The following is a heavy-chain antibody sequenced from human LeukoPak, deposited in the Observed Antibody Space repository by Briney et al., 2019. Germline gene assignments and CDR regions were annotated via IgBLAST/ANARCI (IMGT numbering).Heavy chain of an antibody. CDR3: ARGRRDGYGFDY. D-gene: IGHD5-24*01. V-gene: IGHV3-21*01. J-gene: IGHJ4*02. CDR2: ISSSSSYI. CDR1: GFTFSSYS. Sequence: GGSLRLSCAASGFTFSSYSMNWVRQAPGKGLEWVSSISSSSSYIYYADSVKGRFTISRDNAKNSLYLQMNSLRAEDTAVYYCARGRRDGYGFDYWGQGTLVTVSS.